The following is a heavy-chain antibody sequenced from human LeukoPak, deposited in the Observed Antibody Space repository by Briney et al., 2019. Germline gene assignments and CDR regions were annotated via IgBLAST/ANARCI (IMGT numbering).Heavy chain of an antibody. D-gene: IGHD3-10*01. CDR2: INLSADST. CDR1: GYSFTSYY. CDR3: ARESPMVYYFGY. Sequence: GASVKVSCKASGYSFTSYYMHWVRQAPGQGREWMGIINLSADSTSYAQKFQGRVTMTRDTSTSTVYMELSSLRSEDTALYYCARESPMVYYFGYWGQGTLVTVSS. J-gene: IGHJ4*02. V-gene: IGHV1-46*01.